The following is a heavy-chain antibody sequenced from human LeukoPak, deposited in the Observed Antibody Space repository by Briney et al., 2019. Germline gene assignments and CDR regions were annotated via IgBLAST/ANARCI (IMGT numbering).Heavy chain of an antibody. CDR2: ISGSGGST. V-gene: IGHV3-23*01. D-gene: IGHD2-15*01. CDR3: ARNPCSGGSCYFDY. J-gene: IGHJ4*02. CDR1: GFTFSSYA. Sequence: GGSLRLSCATSGFTFSSYAMSWVRQAPGKGLEWVSAISGSGGSTYYADSVKGRFTISRDNSKNTLYLQMNSLRAEDTAVYYCARNPCSGGSCYFDYWGQGTLVTVSS.